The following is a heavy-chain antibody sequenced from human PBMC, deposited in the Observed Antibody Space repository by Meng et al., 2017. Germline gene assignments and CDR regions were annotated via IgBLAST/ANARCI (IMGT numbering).Heavy chain of an antibody. CDR1: GGSISSYY. V-gene: IGHV4-59*01. J-gene: IGHJ3*02. CDR3: ARASGYYGSGSYYNDNDAFDI. D-gene: IGHD3-10*01. CDR2: IYYSGST. Sequence: GSLRLSCTVSGGSISSYYWSWIRQPPGKGLEWIGYIYYSGSTNYNPSLKSRVTISVDTSKNQFSLNLSSVTAADTAVYYCARASGYYGSGSYYNDNDAFDIWGQGTMVTVSS.